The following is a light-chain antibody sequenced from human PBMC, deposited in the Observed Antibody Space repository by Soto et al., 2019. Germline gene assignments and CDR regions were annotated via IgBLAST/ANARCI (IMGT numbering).Light chain of an antibody. Sequence: EIVLTQSPGTLSLSPGERATLSCRASQSVSSSYLAWYQQKPGQATRLLIYGASSRATGIPVRFSGSGSGTDFTITISRLEPEDFAVYYCQQYGSSPQTFGQGTKVEIK. V-gene: IGKV3-20*01. CDR3: QQYGSSPQT. J-gene: IGKJ1*01. CDR2: GAS. CDR1: QSVSSSY.